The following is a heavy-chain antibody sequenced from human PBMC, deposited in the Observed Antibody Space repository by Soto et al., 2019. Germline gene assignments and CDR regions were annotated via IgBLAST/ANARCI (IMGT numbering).Heavy chain of an antibody. CDR1: GFTFSSYA. V-gene: IGHV3-23*01. Sequence: EVQLLESGGGLVQPGGSLRLSCAASGFTFSSYAMSWVRQAPGKGLKWISSISGSGTSTYYADSVKGRFTISRDNSKNPMYLQMNSLRAEDTALYFCAKENTPDYGDYVDYWGQGTLVTVSS. CDR2: ISGSGTST. J-gene: IGHJ4*02. D-gene: IGHD4-17*01. CDR3: AKENTPDYGDYVDY.